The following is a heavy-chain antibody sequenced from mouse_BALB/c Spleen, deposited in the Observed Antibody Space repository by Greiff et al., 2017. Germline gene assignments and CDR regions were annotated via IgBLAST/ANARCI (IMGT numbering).Heavy chain of an antibody. CDR2: IYPGDGDT. J-gene: IGHJ4*01. CDR3: ARRKEHYYAMDY. V-gene: IGHV1-80*01. CDR1: GYAFSSYW. Sequence: VQLQQSGAELVRPGSSVKISCKASGYAFSSYWMNWVKQRPGQGLEWIGQIYPGDGDTNYNGKFKGKATLTADKSSSTAYMQLSSLTSEDSAVYFCARRKEHYYAMDYWGQGTSVTVSS.